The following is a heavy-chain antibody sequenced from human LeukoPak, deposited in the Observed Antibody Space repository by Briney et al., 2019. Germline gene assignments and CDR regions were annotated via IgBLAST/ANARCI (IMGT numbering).Heavy chain of an antibody. CDR1: GGSINSHY. CDR2: IYYSGST. Sequence: SETLSLTCTVSGGSINSHYWSWIRQSPGKGLEWIGFIYYSGSTNYSPSVKGRITISVERSKNQFYLKLTSVTAADTAVYYCARSGNSAFGFWGQGALVTVSS. V-gene: IGHV4-59*08. J-gene: IGHJ4*02. CDR3: ARSGNSAFGF. D-gene: IGHD3-3*01.